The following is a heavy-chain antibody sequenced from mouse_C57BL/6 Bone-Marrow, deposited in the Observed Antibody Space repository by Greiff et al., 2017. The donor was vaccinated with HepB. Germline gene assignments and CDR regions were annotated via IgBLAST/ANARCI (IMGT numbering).Heavy chain of an antibody. Sequence: QVQLQQPGAELVRPGTSVKLSCKASGYTFTSYWMHWVKQRPGQGLEWIGVIDPSDSYTNYNQKFKGKATLTVDTSSSTAYMQLSSLTSEDSAVYYCAREGNYSNYAMDYWGQGTSVTVSS. D-gene: IGHD2-5*01. CDR2: IDPSDSYT. CDR3: AREGNYSNYAMDY. J-gene: IGHJ4*01. V-gene: IGHV1-59*01. CDR1: GYTFTSYW.